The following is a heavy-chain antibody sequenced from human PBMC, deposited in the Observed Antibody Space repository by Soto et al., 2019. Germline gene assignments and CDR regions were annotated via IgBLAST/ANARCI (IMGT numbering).Heavy chain of an antibody. CDR2: INHSGST. CDR3: ARAADTAMVIGTFDY. Sequence: SETLSLTCAVYGGSFSGYYWSWIRQPPGKGLEWIGEINHSGSTNYNPSLKSRVTISVDTSKNQFSLKLSSVTAADTAVYYCARAADTAMVIGTFDYWGQGTLVTVSS. V-gene: IGHV4-34*01. D-gene: IGHD5-18*01. J-gene: IGHJ4*02. CDR1: GGSFSGYY.